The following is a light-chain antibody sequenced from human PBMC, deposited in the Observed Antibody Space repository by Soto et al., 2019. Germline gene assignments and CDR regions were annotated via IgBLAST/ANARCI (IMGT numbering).Light chain of an antibody. CDR3: QQYNDYSAWT. V-gene: IGKV1-17*03. CDR2: AAT. Sequence: DIQMTQSPSAMSASVGDRATITCRASQGVSNRLAWFQQKPGKVPERLIYAATLLQSGVPSRFSGSGSGTEFTLTISSLQPEDFATYYCQQYNDYSAWTFGQGTKVEIK. J-gene: IGKJ1*01. CDR1: QGVSNR.